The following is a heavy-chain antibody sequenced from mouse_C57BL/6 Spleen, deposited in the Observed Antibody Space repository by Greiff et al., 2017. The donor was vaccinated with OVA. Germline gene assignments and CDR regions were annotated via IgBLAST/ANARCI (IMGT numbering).Heavy chain of an antibody. Sequence: EVKLVESGGGLVKPGGSLKLSCAASGFTFSSYAMSWVRQTPEKRLEWVATISDGGSYTYYPDNVKGRFTISRDNAKNNLYLQMSHLKSEDTAMYYCARDPSYYYGSSCRRYFDVWGTGTTVTVSS. D-gene: IGHD1-1*01. CDR2: ISDGGSYT. CDR3: ARDPSYYYGSSCRRYFDV. CDR1: GFTFSSYA. V-gene: IGHV5-4*01. J-gene: IGHJ1*03.